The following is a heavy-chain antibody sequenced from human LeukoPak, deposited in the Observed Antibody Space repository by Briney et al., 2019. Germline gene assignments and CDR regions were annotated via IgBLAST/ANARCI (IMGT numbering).Heavy chain of an antibody. D-gene: IGHD3-3*01. CDR2: IYYSGST. J-gene: IGHJ5*02. Sequence: SETLSLTCTVSGGSISSYYWSWIRQPPGKGLEWIGYIYYSGSTNYNPSLKSRVTIPVDTSKNQFSLKLSSVTAPDTAVYYCARDYDDFWSGYSPAGWFDPWGQGTLVTVSS. CDR1: GGSISSYY. V-gene: IGHV4-59*01. CDR3: ARDYDDFWSGYSPAGWFDP.